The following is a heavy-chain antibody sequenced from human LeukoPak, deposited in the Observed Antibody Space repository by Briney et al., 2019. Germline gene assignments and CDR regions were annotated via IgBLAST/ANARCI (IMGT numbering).Heavy chain of an antibody. D-gene: IGHD3-16*01. Sequence: GGSLRLSCAASGFTFSSYAMAWVRQAPGKGLEWVSAITSVHTTYFADSVKGRFTISRDNSKNTVHLQMNSLRAEDTAVYYCLKDWGTYRAFDYWGQGTLVTVSS. CDR3: LKDWGTYRAFDY. V-gene: IGHV3-23*01. CDR1: GFTFSSYA. J-gene: IGHJ4*02. CDR2: ITSVHTT.